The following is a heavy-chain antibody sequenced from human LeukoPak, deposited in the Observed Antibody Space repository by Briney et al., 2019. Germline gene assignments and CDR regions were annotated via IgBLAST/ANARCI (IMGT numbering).Heavy chain of an antibody. J-gene: IGHJ5*02. CDR2: IYYSGST. D-gene: IGHD4-23*01. CDR3: ARGVTSWFDP. V-gene: IGHV4-38-2*01. Sequence: PGGSLRLSCAASGFTFSDYYMSWIRQPPGKGLEWIGSIYYSGSTYYNPSLKSRVTISVDTSKNQFSLKLSSVTAADTAVYYCARGVTSWFDPWGQGTLVTVSS. CDR1: GFTFSDYY.